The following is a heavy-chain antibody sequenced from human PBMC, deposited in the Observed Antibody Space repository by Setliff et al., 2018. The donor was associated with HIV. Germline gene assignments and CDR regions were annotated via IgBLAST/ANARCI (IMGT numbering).Heavy chain of an antibody. J-gene: IGHJ2*01. D-gene: IGHD1-26*01. CDR2: IYYSGST. CDR1: GGSISNYY. V-gene: IGHV4-59*08. Sequence: SETLSLTCTVSGGSISNYYWSWIRQPPGKGLEWIGYIYYSGSTNYNPSLKSRVTILVDSSRNQFSLRLSSVTAADTAVYYCARAAYSGTYVWEPATDLWGRGTLVTVSS. CDR3: ARAAYSGTYVWEPATDL.